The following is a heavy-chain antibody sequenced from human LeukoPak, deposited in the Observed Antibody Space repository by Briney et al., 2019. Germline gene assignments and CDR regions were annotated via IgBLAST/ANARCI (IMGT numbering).Heavy chain of an antibody. D-gene: IGHD6-13*01. CDR2: ISAYNGNT. J-gene: IGHJ4*02. V-gene: IGHV1-18*01. Sequence: ASVKVSCKASGYTFTSYGISWVRQAPGQGLEWMGWISAYNGNTNYAQKFQGRVTMTRDTSTSTVYMELSSLRSEDTAVYYCAREVAAAGTCFDYWGQGTPVTVSS. CDR1: GYTFTSYG. CDR3: AREVAAAGTCFDY.